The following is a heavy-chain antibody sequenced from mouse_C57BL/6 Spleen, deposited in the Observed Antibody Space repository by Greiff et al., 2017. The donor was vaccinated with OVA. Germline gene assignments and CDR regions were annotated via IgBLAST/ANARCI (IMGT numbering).Heavy chain of an antibody. Sequence: VQLQQSGTELVKPGASVKLSCKASGYTFTSYWMHWVQQRPGQGLEWIGNINPSNGGTNYNEKFKSKDTLTVDKSYSTAYMQLSSLTSEDSAVEYCARECDYDEDYAMDYWGQGTSVTVSS. CDR2: INPSNGGT. CDR3: ARECDYDEDYAMDY. V-gene: IGHV1-53*01. J-gene: IGHJ4*01. D-gene: IGHD2-4*01. CDR1: GYTFTSYW.